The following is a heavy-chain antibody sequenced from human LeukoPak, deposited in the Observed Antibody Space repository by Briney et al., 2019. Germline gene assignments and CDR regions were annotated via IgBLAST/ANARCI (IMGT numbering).Heavy chain of an antibody. CDR1: AESVSSDCAA. V-gene: IGHV6-1*01. D-gene: IGHD6-19*01. J-gene: IGHJ4*02. CDR3: TREDATGWSDY. Sequence: SQTLSPTCPISAESVSSDCAAWNWIRQSPSRGLEWLRRTYYRSRWHNDYAVDVQSRITSNPDTSKNRFSLQLNSVTPEDTAVYYCTREDATGWSDYWGQGTLVTVSS. CDR2: TYYRSRWHN.